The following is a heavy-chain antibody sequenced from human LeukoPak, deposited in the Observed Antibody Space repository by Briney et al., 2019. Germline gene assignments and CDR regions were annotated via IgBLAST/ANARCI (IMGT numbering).Heavy chain of an antibody. J-gene: IGHJ4*02. CDR3: VGGDY. Sequence: GGSLRLSCAASGFTFSTYGMHWVRQAPGKGLEWVAVISYDGSNKYYADSVKGRFTISRDNSKNTLYLQMNSLRAEDTAVYYCVGGDYWGQGTLVTVSS. V-gene: IGHV3-30*19. CDR2: ISYDGSNK. CDR1: GFTFSTYG.